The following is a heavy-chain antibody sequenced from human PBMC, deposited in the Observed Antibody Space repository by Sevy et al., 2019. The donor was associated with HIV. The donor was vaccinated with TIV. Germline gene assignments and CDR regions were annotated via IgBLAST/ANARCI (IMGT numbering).Heavy chain of an antibody. J-gene: IGHJ4*01. D-gene: IGHD1-26*01. CDR2: INHSGST. CDR1: GGSFSGYY. V-gene: IGHV4-34*01. CDR3: ARGRGATIDY. Sequence: SETLSLTCAVYGGSFSGYYWSWIRQPPGKGLEWIGEINHSGSTNYNPSLKSRVTISVDTSKNQFSLKLSSVTAADTAVYYCARGRGATIDYWGHGTLVTVSS.